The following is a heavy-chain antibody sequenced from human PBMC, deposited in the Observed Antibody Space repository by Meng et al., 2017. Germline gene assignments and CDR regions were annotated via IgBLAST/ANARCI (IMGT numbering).Heavy chain of an antibody. CDR2: IYHSGST. V-gene: IGHV4-4*02. CDR3: ARLESIAARQRAVYYFDY. Sequence: LQESGPVRAEASGTLSLTCAVSGGSISSSNWWSWVRQPPGKGLEWIGEIYHSGSTNYNPSLKSRVTIPVDKSKNQFSLKLSSVTAADTAVYYCARLESIAARQRAVYYFDYWGQGTLVTVSS. J-gene: IGHJ4*02. CDR1: GGSISSSNW. D-gene: IGHD6-6*01.